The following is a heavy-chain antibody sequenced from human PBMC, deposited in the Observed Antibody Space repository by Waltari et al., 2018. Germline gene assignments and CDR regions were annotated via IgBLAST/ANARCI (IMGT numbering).Heavy chain of an antibody. CDR3: AREDICRSTTCYTLDY. V-gene: IGHV3-30*01. CDR2: MSYDGSSK. Sequence: QVQLVESGGGVVQPGRSLSFSCVPSGFPLRSYPLHWVRQAPGKGLEWVALMSYDGSSKYYADSVKGRFTVSRDNSKNTVYLQLNSLRVEDTAVYYCAREDICRSTTCYTLDYWGLGTLVTVSS. J-gene: IGHJ4*02. CDR1: GFPLRSYP. D-gene: IGHD2-2*02.